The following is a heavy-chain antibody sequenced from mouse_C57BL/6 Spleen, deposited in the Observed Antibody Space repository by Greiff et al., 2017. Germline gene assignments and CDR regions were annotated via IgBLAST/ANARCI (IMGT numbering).Heavy chain of an antibody. D-gene: IGHD1-1*01. CDR3: ARGRVDYYGSSYDFDY. J-gene: IGHJ2*01. Sequence: EVHLVESGPGLVKPSQSLSLTCSVTGYSITSGYYWNWIRQFPGNKLEWMGYISYDGSNNYNPSLKNRISITRDTSKNQFFLKLNSVTTEDTATYYCARGRVDYYGSSYDFDYWGQGTTLTVSS. CDR2: ISYDGSN. V-gene: IGHV3-6*01. CDR1: GYSITSGYY.